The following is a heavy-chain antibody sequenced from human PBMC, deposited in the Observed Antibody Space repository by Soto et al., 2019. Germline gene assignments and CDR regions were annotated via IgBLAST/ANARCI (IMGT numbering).Heavy chain of an antibody. CDR1: GFTFSSYS. CDR3: ARDSGYLASGAGSYYTCLDY. Sequence: EVQLVESGGGLVKPGGSLRLSCAASGFTFSSYSMNWVRQAPGKGLKWVSSISSSSSYIYYADSLKGRFTISRDNAKNSRYLQMNSLRAEDTAVYYCARDSGYLASGAGSYYTCLDYWGQGTLVTVSS. V-gene: IGHV3-21*01. D-gene: IGHD3-10*01. CDR2: ISSSSSYI. J-gene: IGHJ4*02.